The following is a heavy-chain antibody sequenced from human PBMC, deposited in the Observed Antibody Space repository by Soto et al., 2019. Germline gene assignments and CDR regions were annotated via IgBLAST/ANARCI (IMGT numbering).Heavy chain of an antibody. Sequence: QVQLVESGGGVVQPGRSLRLSCAASGFTFSSYGMHWVRQAPGKGLEGVAVIWYDGSNKYYADSVKGRFTISRDNSKNTLYLQMNSLRAEDTAVYYCARDAGDCGGDCYTFDYWGQGTLVTVSS. CDR2: IWYDGSNK. CDR1: GFTFSSYG. D-gene: IGHD2-21*02. J-gene: IGHJ4*02. V-gene: IGHV3-33*01. CDR3: ARDAGDCGGDCYTFDY.